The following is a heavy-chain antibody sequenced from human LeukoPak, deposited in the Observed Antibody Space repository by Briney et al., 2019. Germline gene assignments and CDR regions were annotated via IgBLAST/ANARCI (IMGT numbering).Heavy chain of an antibody. J-gene: IGHJ6*04. CDR2: IYYSGST. D-gene: IGHD2-15*01. CDR3: AREGEDIVDV. CDR1: GGCISSGGYY. V-gene: IGHV4-31*03. Sequence: PSQTLTLTCTVSGGCISSGGYYWSWIRQHPGKGLEWIGYIYYSGSTYYNPSLKSRVTISVDTSKNQFSLKLSSVTAADTAVYYCAREGEDIVDVWGKGTTVTVSS.